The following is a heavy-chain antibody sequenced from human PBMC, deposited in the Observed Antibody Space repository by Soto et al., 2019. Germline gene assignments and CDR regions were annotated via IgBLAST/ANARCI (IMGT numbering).Heavy chain of an antibody. CDR2: IYYSGST. Sequence: SETLSLTCTVSGGSISSGDYYWSWIREPPWNGLEWIGYIYYSGSTYYNPSLKSRVTISVDTSKNQFSLKLSSVTAADTAVYYCARARYCYDSSGPRDFDYWGQGTLVTVSS. J-gene: IGHJ4*02. CDR1: GGSISSGDYY. CDR3: ARARYCYDSSGPRDFDY. D-gene: IGHD3-22*01. V-gene: IGHV4-30-4*01.